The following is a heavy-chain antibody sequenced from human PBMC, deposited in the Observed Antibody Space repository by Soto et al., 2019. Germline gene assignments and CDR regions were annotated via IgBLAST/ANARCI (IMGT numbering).Heavy chain of an antibody. D-gene: IGHD5-12*01. CDR3: AGEGVAPYYYYGMDV. Sequence: PSETLSLTCTVPVDSITNYYWNWIRQPPGKGLEWLGYVHYSGATNYNPSLKSRVTISIDTSKNQFSLRLTSVTAADTAVYYCAGEGVAPYYYYGMDVWGQGTTVTVSS. V-gene: IGHV4-59*12. CDR2: VHYSGAT. CDR1: VDSITNYY. J-gene: IGHJ6*02.